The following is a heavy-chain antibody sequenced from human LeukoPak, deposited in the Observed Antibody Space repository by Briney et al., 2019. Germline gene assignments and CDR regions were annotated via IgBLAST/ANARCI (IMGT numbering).Heavy chain of an antibody. V-gene: IGHV3-23*01. CDR2: ISGSGGST. Sequence: GGSLRLSCAASGFTFSSYAMSWVRQAPGKGLEWVSAISGSGGSTYYADSVKGRFTISRDNSKNTLYLQMNSLRAEDTAVYYCAKDSSQWGMIVVVIHYFDYWGQGTLVTVSS. CDR3: AKDSSQWGMIVVVIHYFDY. D-gene: IGHD3-22*01. CDR1: GFTFSSYA. J-gene: IGHJ4*02.